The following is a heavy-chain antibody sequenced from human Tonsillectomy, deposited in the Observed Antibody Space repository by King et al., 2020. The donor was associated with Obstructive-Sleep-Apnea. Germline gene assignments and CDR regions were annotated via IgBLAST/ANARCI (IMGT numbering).Heavy chain of an antibody. CDR1: GGSISSYY. CDR2: IYYSGST. D-gene: IGHD3-10*01. Sequence: VQLQESGPGLVKPSETLSLTCTVSGGSISSYYWSWIRQPPGKGLEWIGYIYYSGSTNYNPSLKSRVTISVDTSKNQFSLKLSSVTAADTAGYYSARIPGTSSGSYLGFDYWGQGTLVTVSS. J-gene: IGHJ4*02. V-gene: IGHV4-59*01. CDR3: ARIPGTSSGSYLGFDY.